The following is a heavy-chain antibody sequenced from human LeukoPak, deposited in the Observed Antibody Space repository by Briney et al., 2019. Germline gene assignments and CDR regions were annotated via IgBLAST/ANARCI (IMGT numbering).Heavy chain of an antibody. CDR2: IHYTGAT. D-gene: IGHD3-9*01. J-gene: IGHJ4*02. Sequence: SETLSLTCAVYGGSITGYYWSWIRQPPGKGLEWVGEIHYTGATSYNPSLKSRATISIATSKNQVSLKLSSVTAADTAVYYCARGNILSGYCFDFWGQGALVTVSS. CDR3: ARGNILSGYCFDF. V-gene: IGHV4-34*01. CDR1: GGSITGYY.